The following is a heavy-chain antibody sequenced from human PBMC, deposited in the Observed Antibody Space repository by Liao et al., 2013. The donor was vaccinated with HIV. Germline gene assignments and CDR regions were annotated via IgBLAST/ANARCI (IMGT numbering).Heavy chain of an antibody. CDR3: ARVRLGIRRGNWFDP. J-gene: IGHJ5*02. V-gene: IGHV4-61*02. D-gene: IGHD3-9*01. CDR1: GGSISSGSYY. CDR2: IYTSGST. Sequence: QVQLQESGPGLVKPSQTLSLTCSVSGGSISSGSYYWNWIRQPAGKGLECIGRIYTSGSTNYNPSLRSRVTMSADTSKNQFSLSLRDVTAADTAVYFCARVRLGIRRGNWFDPWSQGTLVTVSS.